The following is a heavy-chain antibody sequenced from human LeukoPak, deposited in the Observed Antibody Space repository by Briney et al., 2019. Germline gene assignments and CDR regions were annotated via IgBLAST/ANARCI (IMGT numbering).Heavy chain of an antibody. Sequence: PGGSLRLSCAVSGFTSEFTFSDYEMYWVRQAPGKGLEWVSYISSSGSTKYYADSVKGRFTISRDNAKNSLFLQMNSLRAEDTAVYYCATMTVASAFDYWGQGTVDTVSS. D-gene: IGHD6-19*01. CDR1: GFTSEFTFSDYE. CDR2: ISSSGSTK. CDR3: ATMTVASAFDY. V-gene: IGHV3-48*03. J-gene: IGHJ4*02.